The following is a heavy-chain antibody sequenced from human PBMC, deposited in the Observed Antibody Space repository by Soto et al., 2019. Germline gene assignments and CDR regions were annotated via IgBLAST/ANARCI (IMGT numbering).Heavy chain of an antibody. J-gene: IGHJ4*02. Sequence: QVHLVQSGAEVKKPGASVKVSCKASGYTFTSYGITWVRQAPGQGLEWMGWISAHNGNTDYAQKLQGRVIVTRDTSTRTAYMELRSLISDDTGVYSFARGGYGDYWGQGALVTVSS. CDR1: GYTFTSYG. CDR2: ISAHNGNT. CDR3: ARGGYGDY. V-gene: IGHV1-18*01. D-gene: IGHD1-1*01.